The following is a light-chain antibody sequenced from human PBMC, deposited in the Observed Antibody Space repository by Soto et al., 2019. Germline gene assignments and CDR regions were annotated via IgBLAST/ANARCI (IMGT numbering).Light chain of an antibody. CDR2: KAS. V-gene: IGKV1-5*03. J-gene: IGKJ1*01. CDR3: QQDNSFLT. Sequence: DIQMTQSPSPLSASVGDRVTITCRSRQSISSWLAWYQQKPGKAPKLLIYKASSLESGVPARFRGSGSGTEFPLTISSRQPDDFATCDCQQDNSFLTFGQGTKVEIK. CDR1: QSISSW.